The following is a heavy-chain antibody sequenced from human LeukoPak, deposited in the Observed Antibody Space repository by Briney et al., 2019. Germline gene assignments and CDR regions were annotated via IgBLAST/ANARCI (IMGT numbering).Heavy chain of an antibody. J-gene: IGHJ4*02. D-gene: IGHD4-11*01. CDR3: ARDYSNYGGYFDY. Sequence: ASVKVSCKASGFTFTSSAMQWVRQARGQRLEWIGWIVVGSGNTNYAQKFQERVTITRDMSTSTAYMELSSLRSEDTAVYYCARDYSNYGGYFDYWGQGTLVTVSS. CDR1: GFTFTSSA. CDR2: IVVGSGNT. V-gene: IGHV1-58*02.